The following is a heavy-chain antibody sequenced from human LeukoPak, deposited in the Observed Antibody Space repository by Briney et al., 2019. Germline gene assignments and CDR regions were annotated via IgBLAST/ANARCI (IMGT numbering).Heavy chain of an antibody. V-gene: IGHV4-34*01. J-gene: IGHJ4*02. D-gene: IGHD3-9*01. CDR1: GGSFSGYY. Sequence: SETLSLTCALYGGSFSGYYWSWIRQPPGKGVEWIGEIYHSGNTNYNPSLKGRVTISLDTFKNQFSLELSSVTAADTAVYFCARGRLRYFDWLSPFDYWGQGTMVTVSS. CDR2: IYHSGNT. CDR3: ARGRLRYFDWLSPFDY.